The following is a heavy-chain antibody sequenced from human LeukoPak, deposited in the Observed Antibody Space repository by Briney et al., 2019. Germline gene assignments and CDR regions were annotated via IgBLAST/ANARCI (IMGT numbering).Heavy chain of an antibody. D-gene: IGHD5-24*01. CDR2: ISSSGSTI. V-gene: IGHV3-11*04. CDR1: GFIFRDYY. CDR3: ARDRRVGDGYNSADY. J-gene: IGHJ4*02. Sequence: GGSLRLSCAASGFIFRDYYMSWIRQAPGKGLEWVSSISSSGSTIYYGDSVKGRFTISRDNAKNSLYLQMNSLRAEDTAVYYCARDRRVGDGYNSADYWGQGTLVTVSS.